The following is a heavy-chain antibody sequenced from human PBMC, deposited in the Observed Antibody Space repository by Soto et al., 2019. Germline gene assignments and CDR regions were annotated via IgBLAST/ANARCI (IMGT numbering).Heavy chain of an antibody. D-gene: IGHD1-26*01. CDR2: INSYRGNT. J-gene: IGHJ4*02. CDR1: GYTFTDYG. Sequence: ASVKVSCKASGYTFTDYGITWLRQAPGQGLEWMGWINSYRGNTKYKKKFQDRVTMATDTSTSTAYMELRSLSSDDTAVYFCARERGNYRYFDYWGQGTLVTVSS. CDR3: ARERGNYRYFDY. V-gene: IGHV1-18*01.